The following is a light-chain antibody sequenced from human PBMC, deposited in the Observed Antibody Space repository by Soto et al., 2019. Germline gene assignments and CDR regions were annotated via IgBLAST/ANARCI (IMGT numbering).Light chain of an antibody. J-gene: IGKJ5*01. V-gene: IGKV3-11*01. CDR1: RDVSSY. CDR2: DAF. CDR3: QQRGGWPPT. Sequence: DIVLTQSPATLSLSPGDRATLSCRASRDVSSYLAWYQQRPGQAPRLLIYDAFTRATGVPARFSGSGSGTDFTLTISSLEPEDFAVYFCQQRGGWPPTFGQGTRLEIK.